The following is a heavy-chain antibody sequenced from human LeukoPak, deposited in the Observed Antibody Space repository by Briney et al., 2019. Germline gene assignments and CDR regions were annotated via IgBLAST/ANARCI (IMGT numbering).Heavy chain of an antibody. V-gene: IGHV4-4*07. CDR1: GGSISIYY. CDR2: IFTSGIT. Sequence: SETLSLTCTVSGGSISIYYWNWIRQPAGKGLEWIGRIFTSGITNYNPSLKSRVTISVDTSKNQFSLKLSSVTAADTAVYYCARPYCSSTSCYGWFDPWGQGTLVTVSS. J-gene: IGHJ5*02. CDR3: ARPYCSSTSCYGWFDP. D-gene: IGHD2-2*01.